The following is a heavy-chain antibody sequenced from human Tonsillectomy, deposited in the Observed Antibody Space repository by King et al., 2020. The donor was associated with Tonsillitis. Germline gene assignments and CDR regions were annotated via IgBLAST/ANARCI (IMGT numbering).Heavy chain of an antibody. CDR1: GFTFSSYS. V-gene: IGHV3-21*01. D-gene: IGHD6-13*01. CDR3: ATEGSSWYYFDY. Sequence: VQLVESGGGLVKPGGSLRLSCAASGFTFSSYSMNWVRQAPGKGLEWVSSISSSSSYIYYADSVKGRFTISRDNAKNSLYLQMNSLRAEDTAVYYCATEGSSWYYFDYWGQGTLVTVSS. CDR2: ISSSSSYI. J-gene: IGHJ4*02.